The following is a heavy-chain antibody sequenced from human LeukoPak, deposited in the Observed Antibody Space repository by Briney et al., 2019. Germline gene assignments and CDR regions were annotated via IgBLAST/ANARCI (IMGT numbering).Heavy chain of an antibody. CDR1: GFTFSSCA. CDR3: AKDSSTAMVDHPDY. V-gene: IGHV3-23*01. Sequence: PGGSLRLSCAASGFTFSSCAMSWVRQAPGKGLEWVSTIIESGNSIYYADSVKGRFTISRDNSKNTLYLQMNSLRAEDTAVYYCAKDSSTAMVDHPDYWGQGTLVTVSS. CDR2: IIESGNSI. J-gene: IGHJ4*02. D-gene: IGHD5-18*01.